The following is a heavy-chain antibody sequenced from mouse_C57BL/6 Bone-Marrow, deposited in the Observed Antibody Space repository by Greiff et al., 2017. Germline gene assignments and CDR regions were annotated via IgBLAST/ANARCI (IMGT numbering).Heavy chain of an antibody. CDR1: GFNIKDDY. V-gene: IGHV14-4*01. CDR3: TYPVVADFNY. D-gene: IGHD1-1*01. Sequence: VQLQQSGAELVRPGASVKLSCTASGFNIKDDYMHWVKQRPEQGLEWIGWIDPENGDTEYASKFQGKATITAYTSSNTAYLQLSSLTSEDTAVYYCTYPVVADFNYWGQGTTLTVSS. CDR2: IDPENGDT. J-gene: IGHJ2*01.